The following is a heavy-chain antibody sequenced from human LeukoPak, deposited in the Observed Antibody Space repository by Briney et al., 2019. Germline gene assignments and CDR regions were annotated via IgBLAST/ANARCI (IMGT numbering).Heavy chain of an antibody. CDR2: IDYSGSS. D-gene: IGHD2-8*01. CDR3: ALAPNSNWFDF. V-gene: IGHV4-59*08. Sequence: SETLSLTCSVSGDSISSFYWNWIRQPPGKRLEWIGNIDYSGSSNYSPSLESRVTISIDTSRKQFFLKLDSVTAADMAVYYCALAPNSNWFDFWGQGTLVTVSS. J-gene: IGHJ5*01. CDR1: GDSISSFY.